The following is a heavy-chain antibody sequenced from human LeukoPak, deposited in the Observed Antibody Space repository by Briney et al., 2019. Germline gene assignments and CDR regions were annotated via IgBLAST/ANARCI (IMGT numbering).Heavy chain of an antibody. V-gene: IGHV1-2*06. CDR2: INPNSGGT. CDR1: GYTFTGYY. Sequence: ASVKVSCKASGYTFTGYYMHWVRQAPGQGLEWMGRINPNSGGTNYAQKFQGRVTMTRDTSISTAYVELSRLRSDDTAVYYCAREASTYYDYVWGSYREDFDYWGQGTLVTVSS. D-gene: IGHD3-16*02. CDR3: AREASTYYDYVWGSYREDFDY. J-gene: IGHJ4*02.